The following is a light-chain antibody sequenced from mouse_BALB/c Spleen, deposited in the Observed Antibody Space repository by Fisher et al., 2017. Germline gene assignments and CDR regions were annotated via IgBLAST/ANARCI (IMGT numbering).Light chain of an antibody. V-gene: IGKV14-100*01. CDR3: VQYAQFPWT. CDR1: QGISSN. Sequence: DIVITQTPSSMSVSLGDTVSITCHASQGISSNIGWLQQKPGNSFKGLIYHGTNLEDGVPSRFSGSGSGADYSLTISSLESEDFADYYCVQYAQFPWTFGGGTKLEIK. J-gene: IGKJ1*01. CDR2: HGT.